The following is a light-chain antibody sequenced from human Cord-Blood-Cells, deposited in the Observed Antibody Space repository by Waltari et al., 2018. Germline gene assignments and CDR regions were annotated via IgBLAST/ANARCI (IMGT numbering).Light chain of an antibody. CDR3: CSYAGSSTWV. Sequence: QSALTQPASVSGSPGQSITIPCTGTSSDVGGYNLVSWYQQHPGKAPKHMIYEGSKRPSGVSNRFSGSKSGNTASLTISGLQAEDEADYYCCSYAGSSTWVFGGGTKLTVL. J-gene: IGLJ3*02. CDR2: EGS. V-gene: IGLV2-23*01. CDR1: SSDVGGYNL.